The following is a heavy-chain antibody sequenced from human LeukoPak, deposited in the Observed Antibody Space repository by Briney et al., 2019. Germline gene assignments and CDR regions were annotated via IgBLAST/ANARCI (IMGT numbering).Heavy chain of an antibody. J-gene: IGHJ4*02. CDR2: ISGTGGST. D-gene: IGHD3-22*01. Sequence: GVLRLSCAASGFTFSSSAMNWVRQAPGKGLGWVSAISGTGGSTFYADSVKGRFTISRDNSKNTLYLQMNSLRAEDTAVYYCAKVADTSGYYYSDYWGQGTLVTVTS. V-gene: IGHV3-23*01. CDR3: AKVADTSGYYYSDY. CDR1: GFTFSSSA.